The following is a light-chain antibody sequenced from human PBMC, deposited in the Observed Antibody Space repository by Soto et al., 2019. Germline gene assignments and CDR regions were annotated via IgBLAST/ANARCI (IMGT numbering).Light chain of an antibody. CDR2: EVT. CDR3: GSFTTSRIWL. Sequence: QSALTQPPSASGSPGQSVTISCTGTSSDVGGYNYISWYQHHPGKAPKLMIYEVTNRPSGVSNRFSGSKSGNTASLTISGLQVEDEADYFCGSFTTSRIWLFGGGTKLTVL. CDR1: SSDVGGYNY. J-gene: IGLJ3*02. V-gene: IGLV2-14*01.